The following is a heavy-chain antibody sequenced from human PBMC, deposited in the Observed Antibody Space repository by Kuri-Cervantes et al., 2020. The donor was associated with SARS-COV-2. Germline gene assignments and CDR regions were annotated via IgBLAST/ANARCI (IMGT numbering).Heavy chain of an antibody. V-gene: IGHV4-39*01. D-gene: IGHD6-19*01. Sequence: GTLRLSCTVSGGSISSSVYYWGWIRQPPGKGLEWIGSIYYSGTTYYNPSLKSRVTISVDTSKKQFSLKLSSVTAADTAMYYCVTSLPRSGWDGEDAFDIWGQGTMVTVSS. CDR3: VTSLPRSGWDGEDAFDI. CDR1: GGSISSSVYY. CDR2: IYYSGTT. J-gene: IGHJ3*02.